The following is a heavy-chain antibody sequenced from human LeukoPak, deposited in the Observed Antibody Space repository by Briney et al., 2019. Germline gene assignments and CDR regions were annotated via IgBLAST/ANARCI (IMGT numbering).Heavy chain of an antibody. Sequence: SETLSLTCTVSGGSISSSSYYWGWIRQPPGKGLEWIGSIYYSGSTYYNPSLKSRVTISVDTSKNQFSLRLSSVTAADTAVYYCARGWYFDWLLHSKYYYGMDVWGQGTTVTVSS. CDR1: GGSISSSSYY. CDR3: ARGWYFDWLLHSKYYYGMDV. D-gene: IGHD3-9*01. CDR2: IYYSGST. V-gene: IGHV4-39*07. J-gene: IGHJ6*02.